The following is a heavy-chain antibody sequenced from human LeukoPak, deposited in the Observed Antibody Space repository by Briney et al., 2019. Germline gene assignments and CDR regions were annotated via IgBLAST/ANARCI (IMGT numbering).Heavy chain of an antibody. Sequence: ASVKVSCKTSGYTFTSYGISWVRQAPGQGLEWMGWMNPNSGNTGYAQKFQGRVTITRNTSISTAYMELSSLRSEDTAVYYCARGGRLLWFGESTNWFDPWGQGTLVTVSS. CDR3: ARGGRLLWFGESTNWFDP. CDR2: MNPNSGNT. CDR1: GYTFTSYG. J-gene: IGHJ5*02. V-gene: IGHV1-8*03. D-gene: IGHD3-10*01.